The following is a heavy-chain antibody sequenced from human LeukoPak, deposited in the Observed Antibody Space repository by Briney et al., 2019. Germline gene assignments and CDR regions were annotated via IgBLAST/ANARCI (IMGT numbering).Heavy chain of an antibody. CDR1: GYTFTGYY. J-gene: IGHJ5*02. V-gene: IGHV1-2*02. Sequence: GASVKVSCKGSGYTFTGYYMHWVRQAPGQGQEWMGWIKPNSGGTNYAQKFQGRDTITRDRAISKDYMELSRLRSADTAVYYCARGGRYCSSTSCYGSAVPNWFDPWGQGTLVTVSS. CDR3: ARGGRYCSSTSCYGSAVPNWFDP. CDR2: IKPNSGGT. D-gene: IGHD2-2*01.